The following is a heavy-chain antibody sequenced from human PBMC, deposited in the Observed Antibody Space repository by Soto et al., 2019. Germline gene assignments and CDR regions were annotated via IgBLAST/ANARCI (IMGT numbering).Heavy chain of an antibody. Sequence: PSETLSLTCAVYGGSFSGYYWSWIRQPPGKGLEWIGEINHSGSTNYNPSLKSRVTISVDTSKNQFSLKLSSVTAADTAVYYCARGHGDYIWGSYRPRSWHLDYWGQGTLVTVSS. CDR3: ARGHGDYIWGSYRPRSWHLDY. D-gene: IGHD3-16*02. V-gene: IGHV4-34*01. CDR2: INHSGST. J-gene: IGHJ4*02. CDR1: GGSFSGYY.